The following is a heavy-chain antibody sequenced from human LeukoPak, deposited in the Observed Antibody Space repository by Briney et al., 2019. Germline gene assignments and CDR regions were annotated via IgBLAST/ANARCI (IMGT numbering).Heavy chain of an antibody. V-gene: IGHV3-23*01. CDR3: AKYKSYYDSSGYYY. CDR1: GFTFSSYA. D-gene: IGHD3-22*01. CDR2: ISGSGGST. J-gene: IGHJ4*02. Sequence: GGSLRLSCAASGFTFSSYAMSWVRQAPGKGLEWVSDISGSGGSTYYADSVKGRFTISRDNSKNTLYLQMNSLRAEDTAVYYCAKYKSYYDSSGYYYWGQGTLVTVSS.